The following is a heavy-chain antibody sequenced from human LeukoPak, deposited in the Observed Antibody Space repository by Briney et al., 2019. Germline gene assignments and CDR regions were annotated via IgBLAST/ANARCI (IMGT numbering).Heavy chain of an antibody. Sequence: GGSLRLSCAASGFTFRNFWMTWVRQAPGKGLEWVANIKQDGSEKHYVDSVKGRFTISRDNAKNSLYLQMTSLRAEDTAVYYCARVNSRDWSFDLWGRGTQVAVSS. D-gene: IGHD1-7*01. CDR2: IKQDGSEK. V-gene: IGHV3-7*01. CDR1: GFTFRNFW. J-gene: IGHJ2*01. CDR3: ARVNSRDWSFDL.